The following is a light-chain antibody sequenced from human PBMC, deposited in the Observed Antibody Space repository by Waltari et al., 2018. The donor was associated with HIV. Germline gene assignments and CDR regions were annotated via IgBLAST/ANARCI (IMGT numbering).Light chain of an antibody. CDR1: QSVLYNSNNKNY. Sequence: DIVMTQSPDSLAVSLGGRVTINCKSSQSVLYNSNNKNYLAWYQQKPRQPPKLLIYWASTRESGVPDRFSGSGSGTDFTLTISSLQAEDVAVYYCQQYYSTLYSFGQGTKLEIK. CDR3: QQYYSTLYS. J-gene: IGKJ2*03. CDR2: WAS. V-gene: IGKV4-1*01.